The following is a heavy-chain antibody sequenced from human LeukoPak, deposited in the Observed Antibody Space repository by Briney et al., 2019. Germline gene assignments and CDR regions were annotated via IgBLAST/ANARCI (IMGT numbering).Heavy chain of an antibody. CDR1: GFTFSSYG. D-gene: IGHD4-17*01. J-gene: IGHJ3*02. Sequence: GGSLRLSCAASGFTFSSYGMHWVRQVPGKGLEWVAFIRYDGSNKYYADSVKGRFTISRDNSKNTLYLQMNSLRAEDTAVYYCAKDHYGDPPPRNAFDIWGQGTMVTVSS. V-gene: IGHV3-30*02. CDR2: IRYDGSNK. CDR3: AKDHYGDPPPRNAFDI.